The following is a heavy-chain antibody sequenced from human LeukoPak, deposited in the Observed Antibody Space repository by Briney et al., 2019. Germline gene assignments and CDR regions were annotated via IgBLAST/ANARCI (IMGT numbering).Heavy chain of an antibody. CDR3: ARDGTGFLHLAF. V-gene: IGHV4-59*11. CDR2: INGAYINDAGGT. Sequence: PSETLSLTCDVAGSSISTHYWSSVRQPPAHSLESIGYINGAYINDAGGTKYTAALESRVTMSADSAKNQLSLKLSSVTAADTAVYYCARDGTGFLHLAFWGQGILVTVSS. J-gene: IGHJ4*02. D-gene: IGHD1-1*01. CDR1: GSSISTHY.